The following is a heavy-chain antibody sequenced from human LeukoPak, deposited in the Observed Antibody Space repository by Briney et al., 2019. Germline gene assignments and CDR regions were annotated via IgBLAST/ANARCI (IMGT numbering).Heavy chain of an antibody. V-gene: IGHV3-9*03. CDR3: AKGTMIVVAVGDYFDY. CDR2: ISWNSVNI. CDR1: GFTLDDYA. D-gene: IGHD3-22*01. J-gene: IGHJ4*02. Sequence: GRSLRLSCAASGFTLDDYAMHWVRQAPGKGLEWVSGISWNSVNIGYADSVKGRFTISRDNAKNSLYLQMNSLRAEDMALYYCAKGTMIVVAVGDYFDYWGQGTLVTVSA.